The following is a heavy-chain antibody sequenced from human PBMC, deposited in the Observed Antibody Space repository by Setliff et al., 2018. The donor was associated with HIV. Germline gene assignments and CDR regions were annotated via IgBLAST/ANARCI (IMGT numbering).Heavy chain of an antibody. J-gene: IGHJ4*02. CDR2: INAGNGNT. V-gene: IGHV1-3*01. D-gene: IGHD5-18*01. CDR1: GYTFTSYA. Sequence: ASVKVSCKASGYTFTSYATHWVRQAPGQRLEWMGWINAGNGNTKYSRKFQGRVTITRDTSASTAYMELSSLRSEDTAVYYCARDRRYSYGDYWGQGTLVTVSS. CDR3: ARDRRYSYGDY.